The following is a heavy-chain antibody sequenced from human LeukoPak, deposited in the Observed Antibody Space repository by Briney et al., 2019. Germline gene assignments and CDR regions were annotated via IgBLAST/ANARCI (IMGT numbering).Heavy chain of an antibody. CDR2: IYPRDSDT. CDR3: ASSTGAAYYYDSGGYYFDAFDI. V-gene: IGHV5-51*01. D-gene: IGHD3-22*01. Sequence: GESLKISCKGSGYTFTNYWIGWVRQMPGKGLEWMGIIYPRDSDTRYSPSFQGQVTISADRSISTAYLQWSSLKASDTAMYYCASSTGAAYYYDSGGYYFDAFDIWGQGTMVTVSS. CDR1: GYTFTNYW. J-gene: IGHJ3*02.